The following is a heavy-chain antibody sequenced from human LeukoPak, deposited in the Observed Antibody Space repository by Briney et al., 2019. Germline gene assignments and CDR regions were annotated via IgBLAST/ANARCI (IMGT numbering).Heavy chain of an antibody. V-gene: IGHV4-39*07. CDR1: GGSISRSSYY. CDR2: IYYGGST. CDR3: ARGGGYYVLDI. J-gene: IGHJ3*02. D-gene: IGHD1-26*01. Sequence: PSETLSLTCTVSGGSISRSSYYWGWIRQAPGKGPECIGSIYYGGSTYYNPSPSLQSRVTISVDTSKNQFSLKLSSVTAADTAVYYCARGGGYYVLDIWGQGTLVTVSS.